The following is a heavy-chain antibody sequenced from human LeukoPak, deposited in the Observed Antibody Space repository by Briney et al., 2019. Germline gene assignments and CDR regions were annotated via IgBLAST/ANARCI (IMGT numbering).Heavy chain of an antibody. J-gene: IGHJ4*02. CDR3: AKNGRDDHDKYFFDF. D-gene: IGHD3-9*01. CDR1: GFIFRNYA. V-gene: IGHV3-23*01. Sequence: GGSLRLSCAGSGFIFRNYAMSWVRQAPGMGLEWVSAISGSGVGTNYADSVKGRFTISRDNSKNALYLQMNSLRAEDTAVYYCAKNGRDDHDKYFFDFWGQGTQVTVSS. CDR2: ISGSGVGT.